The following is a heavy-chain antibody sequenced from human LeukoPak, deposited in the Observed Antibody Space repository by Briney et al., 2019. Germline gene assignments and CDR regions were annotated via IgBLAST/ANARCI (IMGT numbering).Heavy chain of an antibody. CDR3: ARVGATELAYSSSWYSTRSEYYFDY. Sequence: ASVKVSCKASGYTFTSYAMHWVRQAPGQRLEWMGWINAGNGNTKYSQKFQGRVTITRDTSASTAYMELSSLRSEDTAVYYCARVGATELAYSSSWYSTRSEYYFDYWGQGTLVTVSS. J-gene: IGHJ4*02. D-gene: IGHD6-13*01. CDR1: GYTFTSYA. V-gene: IGHV1-3*01. CDR2: INAGNGNT.